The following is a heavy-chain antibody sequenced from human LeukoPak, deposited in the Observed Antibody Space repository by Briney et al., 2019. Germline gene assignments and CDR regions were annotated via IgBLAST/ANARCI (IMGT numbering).Heavy chain of an antibody. CDR1: GGSFSGFY. CDR3: ARGILGFYYFDL. V-gene: IGHV4-34*01. J-gene: IGHJ2*01. Sequence: SETLSLTCAVSGGSFSGFYWSWIRQPPGKGLEWIGEMHHSGATSYKPSLRSRVTISGGTSKNQFSLNLNSVTAADTAVYYCARGILGFYYFDLWGRGTLVTVSS. D-gene: IGHD3-16*01. CDR2: MHHSGAT.